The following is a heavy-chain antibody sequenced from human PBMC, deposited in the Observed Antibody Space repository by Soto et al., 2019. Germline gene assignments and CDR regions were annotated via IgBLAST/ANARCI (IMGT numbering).Heavy chain of an antibody. CDR3: ARDRWLVRGWGSPSRDY. V-gene: IGHV3-7*05. J-gene: IGHJ4*02. CDR1: GFTFSSYW. CDR2: IKQDGSEK. D-gene: IGHD6-19*01. Sequence: GGSLRLSCAASGFTFSSYWMSWVRQAPGKGLEWVANIKQDGSEKYYVDSVKGRFTISRDNAKNSLYLQMNSPRAEDTAVYYCARDRWLVRGWGSPSRDYWGQGTLVTVSS.